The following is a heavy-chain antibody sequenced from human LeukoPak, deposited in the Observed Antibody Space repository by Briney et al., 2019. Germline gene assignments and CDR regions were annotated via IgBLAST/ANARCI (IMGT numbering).Heavy chain of an antibody. CDR3: ARLLSREIDY. J-gene: IGHJ4*02. V-gene: IGHV5-51*01. D-gene: IGHD2-15*01. Sequence: GESLKISCKGSGYSFTRYWIGWVRPMPGKGLEWMGTIYPGDSDTRYSPSFQGQVTISADKSISTAYLQWSSLKASDTAIYYCARLLSREIDYWGQGTLVTVSS. CDR1: GYSFTRYW. CDR2: IYPGDSDT.